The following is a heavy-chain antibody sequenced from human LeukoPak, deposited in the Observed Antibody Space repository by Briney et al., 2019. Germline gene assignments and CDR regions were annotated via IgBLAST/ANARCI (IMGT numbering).Heavy chain of an antibody. Sequence: AGGSLRLSCTVSGFTVNSNDMNWVRQAPGEGLEWVSLIYISGVTKYADSVQGRFTISRDNSKNTLYLQMNSLRAEDTAVYYCAQRSPSYWGQGTLVTVSS. V-gene: IGHV3-66*01. D-gene: IGHD3-10*01. CDR3: AQRSPSY. CDR2: IYISGVT. CDR1: GFTVNSND. J-gene: IGHJ4*02.